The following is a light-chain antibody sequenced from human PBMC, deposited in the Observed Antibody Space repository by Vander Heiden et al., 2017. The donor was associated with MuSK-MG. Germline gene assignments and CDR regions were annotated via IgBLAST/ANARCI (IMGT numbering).Light chain of an antibody. CDR1: SYNIGSNT. CDR2: SNN. J-gene: IGLJ2*01. Sequence: QSVLTQPPSASGTLGQMVTISCSGSSYNIGSNTVNWYQQLPGTAPKLLIYSNNQRPSGVPDRFSGSKSGTSASLAISGLQSEDEADYYCAAWDDSLNGPVVFGGGTKLTVL. V-gene: IGLV1-44*01. CDR3: AAWDDSLNGPVV.